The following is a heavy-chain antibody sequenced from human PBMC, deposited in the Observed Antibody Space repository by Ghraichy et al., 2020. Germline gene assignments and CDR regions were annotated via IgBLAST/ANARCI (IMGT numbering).Heavy chain of an antibody. CDR2: INTDGSST. V-gene: IGHV3-74*01. CDR1: GFTFSRHW. J-gene: IGHJ6*02. D-gene: IGHD2-15*01. Sequence: GGSLRLSCAASGFTFSRHWMHWVRQAPGKGLMWVSRINTDGSSTSYADSVKGRFTISRDNAKNTLYLQVNSLRVDDTAVYQCARDRGGDCRGGSCYDVWGQGTTVTVSS. CDR3: ARDRGGDCRGGSCYDV.